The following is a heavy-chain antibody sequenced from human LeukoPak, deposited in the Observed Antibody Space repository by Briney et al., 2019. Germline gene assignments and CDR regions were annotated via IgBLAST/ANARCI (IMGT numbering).Heavy chain of an antibody. V-gene: IGHV4-59*01. CDR3: ARTLDSGSADF. D-gene: IGHD6-6*01. CDR1: GGSISSDY. J-gene: IGHJ4*02. Sequence: SETLSLTCTVSGGSISSDYWSWIRQPPGKGLEWIAYIHNSGTTNYNPSLKSRVSMSVDTSKNQFSLKVNSVTTADTAVYYCARTLDSGSADFWGQGTLVTVSS. CDR2: IHNSGTT.